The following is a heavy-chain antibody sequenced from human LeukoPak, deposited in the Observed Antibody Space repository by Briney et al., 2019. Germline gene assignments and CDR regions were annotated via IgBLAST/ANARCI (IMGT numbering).Heavy chain of an antibody. V-gene: IGHV3-23*01. CDR2: INANSGTT. Sequence: PGRSLRPSCAASGFTFSTYAMSWLRQPPGKGLEWVSTINANSGTTSYAASVRGRFTISRDNSKNTLYLQLNTLRADDTATYYCAKPISGGLAVTADWFHPWGQGTLVVVSS. D-gene: IGHD6-19*01. J-gene: IGHJ5*01. CDR1: GFTFSTYA. CDR3: AKPISGGLAVTADWFHP.